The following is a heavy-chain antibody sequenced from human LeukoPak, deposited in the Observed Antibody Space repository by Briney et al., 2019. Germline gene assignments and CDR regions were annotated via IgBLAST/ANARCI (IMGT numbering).Heavy chain of an antibody. CDR1: GGSFSGYY. CDR2: INHSGST. J-gene: IGHJ4*02. V-gene: IGHV4-34*01. CDR3: ARGWHGSSSGGYYFDY. Sequence: SETLSLTCAVYGGSFSGYYWSWIRQPPGKGLEWIGEINHSGSTNYYPYLKRRVTISVHTSKNQFSRKLSSVTAADTAVYYCARGWHGSSSGGYYFDYWGQGTLVTVSS. D-gene: IGHD6-6*01.